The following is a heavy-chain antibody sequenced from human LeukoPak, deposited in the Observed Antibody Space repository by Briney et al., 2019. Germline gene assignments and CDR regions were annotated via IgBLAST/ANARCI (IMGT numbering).Heavy chain of an antibody. CDR3: ARASTVTTHFDY. D-gene: IGHD4-17*01. CDR1: GYTFTSYD. V-gene: IGHV1-18*01. Sequence: ASVKVSCKASGYTFTSYDINWVRQATGQGLEWMGWISAYNGNTNYAQKLQGRVTMTTDTSTSTAYMELRSLRSDDTAVYYCARASTVTTHFDYWGQGTLVTVSS. CDR2: ISAYNGNT. J-gene: IGHJ4*02.